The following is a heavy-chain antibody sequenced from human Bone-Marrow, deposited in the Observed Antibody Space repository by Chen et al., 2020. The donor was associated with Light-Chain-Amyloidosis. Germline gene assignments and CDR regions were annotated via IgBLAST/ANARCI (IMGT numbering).Heavy chain of an antibody. J-gene: IGHJ4*02. CDR2: LSYDGKSK. V-gene: IGHV3-30*03. CDR3: ARVSFERGGPARPPGDS. D-gene: IGHD6-6*01. Sequence: QVQLVESGGGVVQPGRSLRLSCAASGFTFSNYGMHWVRQTPGKGLEGVAVLSYDGKSKYYADSVKGRFTISRDSSKNTLYLQMNSLRAEDTAVYYCARVSFERGGPARPPGDSWGQGTLVTVSS. CDR1: GFTFSNYG.